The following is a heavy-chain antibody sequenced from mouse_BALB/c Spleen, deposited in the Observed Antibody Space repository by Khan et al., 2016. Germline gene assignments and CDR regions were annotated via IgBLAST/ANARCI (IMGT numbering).Heavy chain of an antibody. CDR1: GYTFTRFW. J-gene: IGHJ4*01. CDR3: ARWGYGNYLYQAMDY. CDR2: INPGSNYT. V-gene: IGHV1-7*01. D-gene: IGHD2-10*02. Sequence: QVRLQQSGAELAKPGASVKVSCKASGYTFTRFWMHWVKQRPGQGLEWIGYINPGSNYTDYNQNFKDKATLTADKSSSTAYMLLSSLTSEDSAVYFCARWGYGNYLYQAMDYGGQGISVTVSS.